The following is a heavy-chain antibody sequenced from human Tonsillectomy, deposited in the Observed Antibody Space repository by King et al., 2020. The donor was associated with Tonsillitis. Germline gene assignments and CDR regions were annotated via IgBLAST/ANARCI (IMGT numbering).Heavy chain of an antibody. J-gene: IGHJ4*02. V-gene: IGHV4-30-4*01. CDR1: GGSISRGDYF. D-gene: IGHD3-22*01. CDR2: IYYSWST. Sequence: QLQEAGPGLVKPSQTLSLTCTVSGGSISRGDYFWSWLRPPPGKGLEWIVYIYYSWSTYYNPSLKSRVTISVDRSKNQFSLKLSSVTAADTAVYYCASVHYYDFLDYWGQGTLVTVSS. CDR3: ASVHYYDFLDY.